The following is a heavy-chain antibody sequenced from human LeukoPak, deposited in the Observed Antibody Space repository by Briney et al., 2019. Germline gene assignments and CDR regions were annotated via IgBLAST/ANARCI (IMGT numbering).Heavy chain of an antibody. CDR2: ISGSGRNT. J-gene: IGHJ4*02. V-gene: IGHV3-23*01. Sequence: PGGSLRLSCVVSGFTFSTYAMSWVRQAPGKGLEWVAFISGSGRNTYYADSVKGRFTISRDNFRNTLSLQMNSLRPDDTAIYYCAKDEGVVLSTSFDFSHWGQGTLVAVSS. CDR3: AKDEGVVLSTSFDFSH. CDR1: GFTFSTYA. D-gene: IGHD3-10*01.